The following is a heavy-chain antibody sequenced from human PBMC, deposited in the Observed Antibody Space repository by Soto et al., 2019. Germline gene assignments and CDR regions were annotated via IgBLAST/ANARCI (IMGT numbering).Heavy chain of an antibody. J-gene: IGHJ5*02. V-gene: IGHV4-4*07. D-gene: IGHD3-3*01. CDR3: ARGQRFSDWFDP. CDR2: IYRSGNT. Sequence: QVHLQESGPGLVKPSETLSLTCSVSGGTISGYYLTWIRQPAGKGLEWIGRIYRSGNTKYNPSLQSRVTMSIDTSNNQFSLRLTSVTAADTAVYYCARGQRFSDWFDPWGQGTLVTVSS. CDR1: GGTISGYY.